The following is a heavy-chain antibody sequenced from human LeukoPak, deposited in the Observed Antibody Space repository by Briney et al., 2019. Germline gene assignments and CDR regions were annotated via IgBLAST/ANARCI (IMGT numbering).Heavy chain of an antibody. D-gene: IGHD3-22*01. Sequence: SETLSLTCTVSGYSISSGYYWGWIRQPPGKGLEWIGSIYHSGSTYYNPSLKSRVTISVDTSKNQFSLKLSSVTAADTAVYYCAREVKQYDSSGFDYWGQGTLVTVSS. J-gene: IGHJ4*02. V-gene: IGHV4-38-2*02. CDR3: AREVKQYDSSGFDY. CDR1: GYSISSGYY. CDR2: IYHSGST.